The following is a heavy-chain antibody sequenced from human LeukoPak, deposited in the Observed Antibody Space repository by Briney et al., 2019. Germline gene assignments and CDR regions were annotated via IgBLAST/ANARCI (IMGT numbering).Heavy chain of an antibody. J-gene: IGHJ6*02. V-gene: IGHV1-2*02. Sequence: GASVKVSCKASGYTFTVYYMHWVRQAPGQGLEWMGWINPYSGDTNYAQKFQGRVTMTRDTSISTAYMELSRLRSDDSAIYYCTRDHCSFANCYEDYYYGMDVWGQGTTVTVSS. CDR1: GYTFTVYY. CDR3: TRDHCSFANCYEDYYYGMDV. CDR2: INPYSGDT. D-gene: IGHD2-2*01.